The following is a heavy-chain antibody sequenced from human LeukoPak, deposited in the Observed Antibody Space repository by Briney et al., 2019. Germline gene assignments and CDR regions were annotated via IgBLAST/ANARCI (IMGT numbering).Heavy chain of an antibody. J-gene: IGHJ1*01. CDR2: ISVSGGST. Sequence: GGSLRLSCAASGFTFSTYAMSWVRQAPGKGLEWVSGISVSGGSTYYADSVKGRFAISSDNSKNTLYLQMSSLRADDTAVYYCARVSLGSGGHWSHSVNGEYFQHWGQGTLVTVSS. D-gene: IGHD1-26*01. CDR3: ARVSLGSGGHWSHSVNGEYFQH. CDR1: GFTFSTYA. V-gene: IGHV3-23*01.